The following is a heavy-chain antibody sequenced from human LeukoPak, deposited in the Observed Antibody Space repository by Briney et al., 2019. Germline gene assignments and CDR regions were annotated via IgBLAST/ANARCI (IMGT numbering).Heavy chain of an antibody. J-gene: IGHJ5*02. CDR2: LSGSGIST. Sequence: GGSLRLSCAASGFTFSSYAMSWVRQAPGKGLEWVSALSGSGISTYYADSVKGRFTISRDNSNNTLFLQMNSLRADDTAVYYCAPDRGYSSATRAWGQGAPVPASS. V-gene: IGHV3-23*01. CDR1: GFTFSSYA. CDR3: APDRGYSSATRA. D-gene: IGHD5-18*01.